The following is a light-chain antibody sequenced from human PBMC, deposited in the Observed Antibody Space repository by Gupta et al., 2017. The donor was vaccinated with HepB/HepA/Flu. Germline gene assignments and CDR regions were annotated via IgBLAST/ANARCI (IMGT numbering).Light chain of an antibody. CDR2: DVS. CDR3: SSYTSSSTLGV. J-gene: IGLJ1*01. Sequence: QSALTPPASVSGSPGQSLPISCPGTSSDVGGYNYVSWYQQHPGKAPKLMIYDVSNRPSGVSNRFSGSKSGNTASLTISGLQAEDEADYYCSSYTSSSTLGVFGTGTKVTVL. CDR1: SSDVGGYNY. V-gene: IGLV2-14*03.